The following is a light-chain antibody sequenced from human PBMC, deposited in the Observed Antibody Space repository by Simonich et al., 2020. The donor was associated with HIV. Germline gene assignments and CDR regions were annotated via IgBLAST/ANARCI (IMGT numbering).Light chain of an antibody. CDR3: QQYNSYKYT. CDR2: KAS. Sequence: DIQMTQSPYTLSASVGNRVTNTCQASPSIIIWLAWYQQKPGKARKILIYKASSLESWVPSRFSGSGSGTEFTLTISSLQPDDFATYYCQQYNSYKYTFGQGTKLEIK. V-gene: IGKV1-5*03. CDR1: PSIIIW. J-gene: IGKJ2*01.